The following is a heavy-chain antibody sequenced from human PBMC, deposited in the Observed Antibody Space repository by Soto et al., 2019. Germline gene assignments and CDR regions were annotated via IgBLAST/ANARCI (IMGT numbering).Heavy chain of an antibody. CDR2: IYYSGST. CDR3: ARDSHGAYCSGGRCYSHYFDY. D-gene: IGHD2-15*01. Sequence: SETLSLTCTVSGGSISSYYWSWIRQPPGKGLEWIGYIYYSGSTYYNPSLKSRVTISVDTSKNQFSLKLSSVTAADTAVYYCARDSHGAYCSGGRCYSHYFDYWGQGTLVTVSS. V-gene: IGHV4-59*12. CDR1: GGSISSYY. J-gene: IGHJ4*02.